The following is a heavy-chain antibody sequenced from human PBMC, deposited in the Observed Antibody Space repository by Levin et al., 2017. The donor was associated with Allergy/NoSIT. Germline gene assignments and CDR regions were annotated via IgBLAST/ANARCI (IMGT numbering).Heavy chain of an antibody. CDR3: GKDYGRGWDRLDY. CDR1: GFTFDDYA. J-gene: IGHJ4*02. CDR2: ISWTSGSI. V-gene: IGHV3-9*01. Sequence: GGSLRLSCAASGFTFDDYAMHWVRQAPGKGLEWVSGISWTSGSIAYADSVKGRFTISRDNAKNSLYLQMNRLRPEDTALYYCGKDYGRGWDRLDYWGQGALVTVSS. D-gene: IGHD6-19*01.